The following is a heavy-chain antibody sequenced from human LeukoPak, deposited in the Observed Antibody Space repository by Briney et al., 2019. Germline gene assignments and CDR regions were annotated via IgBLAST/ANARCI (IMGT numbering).Heavy chain of an antibody. CDR1: GFTFSSYW. J-gene: IGHJ4*02. D-gene: IGHD6-19*01. Sequence: GGPLRLSCAASGFTFSSYWMSWVRQAPGKGLEWVANIKQDGSEKYHVDSVKGRFTISRDNAKNSLYLQMNSLRAEDTAVYYCASGGYSSGWYYFDYWGQGTLVTVSS. V-gene: IGHV3-7*01. CDR3: ASGGYSSGWYYFDY. CDR2: IKQDGSEK.